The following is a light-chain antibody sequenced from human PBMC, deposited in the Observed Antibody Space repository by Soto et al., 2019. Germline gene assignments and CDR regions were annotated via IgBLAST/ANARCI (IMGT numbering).Light chain of an antibody. CDR2: GAS. J-gene: IGKJ1*01. Sequence: EIVMTQSPATLSVSPGERATLSCRASQSVSSNLAWYQQKPGQAPRLLIYGASTRATGIPARFSGSGSGTEFTLTISSLQYEDFAVYYCQQYNNWPRTFGKGTKVEIK. CDR3: QQYNNWPRT. CDR1: QSVSSN. V-gene: IGKV3-15*01.